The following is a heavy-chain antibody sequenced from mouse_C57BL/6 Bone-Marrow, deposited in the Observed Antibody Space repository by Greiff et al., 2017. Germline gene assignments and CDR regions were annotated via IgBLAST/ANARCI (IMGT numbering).Heavy chain of an antibody. CDR2: ISGGGGNT. CDR3: ARSWAWFAY. D-gene: IGHD4-1*01. CDR1: GFTFSSYT. J-gene: IGHJ3*01. Sequence: DVKLVESGGGLVKPGGSLKLSCAASGFTFSSYTMSWVRQTPEKRLEWVATISGGGGNTYYPDSVKGRFTISRDNAKNTLYLQMSSLRSEDTALYYCARSWAWFAYWGQGTLVTVSA. V-gene: IGHV5-9*01.